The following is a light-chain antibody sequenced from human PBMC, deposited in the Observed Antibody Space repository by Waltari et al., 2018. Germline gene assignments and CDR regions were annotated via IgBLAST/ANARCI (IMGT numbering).Light chain of an antibody. J-gene: IGKJ3*01. CDR1: QTISTY. V-gene: IGKV1-39*01. Sequence: DIKMTQSPSSLSASVGDRVTITCRASQTISTYLNWYHQKPGKAPKLLIYAASRLQSGVPSRFSGSGSGTDFTLTINSLQPEDFATYYCQQSYSNPFTFGPGTKVDI. CDR3: QQSYSNPFT. CDR2: AAS.